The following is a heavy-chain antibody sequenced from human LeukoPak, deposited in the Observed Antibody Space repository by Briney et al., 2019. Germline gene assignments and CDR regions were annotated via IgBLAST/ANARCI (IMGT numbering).Heavy chain of an antibody. J-gene: IGHJ4*02. Sequence: PGGSLRLSCAASGFTFNNYAMIWVRQAPGKGLEWVSLISGTGNSIYYADSVKSRFTISRDNSKNTLFLQMNSLRAEDTAVYYCVKEPGNISAGYWGQGTLVTVSS. D-gene: IGHD2/OR15-2a*01. CDR2: ISGTGNSI. V-gene: IGHV3-23*01. CDR1: GFTFNNYA. CDR3: VKEPGNISAGY.